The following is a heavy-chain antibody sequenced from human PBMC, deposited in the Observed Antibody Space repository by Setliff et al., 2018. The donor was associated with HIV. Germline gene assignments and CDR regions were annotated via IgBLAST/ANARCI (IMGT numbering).Heavy chain of an antibody. D-gene: IGHD5-12*01. CDR2: IYTSGST. Sequence: PSETLSLTCTVSGGSITSFYWNWIRQPAGRGLEWIGRIYTSGSTNYSPSLKSRASMSADTSRNQLSLRLTSVTAADTALYFCARLGDSGYDFRGYFDYWGQGKLVTVSS. V-gene: IGHV4-4*07. CDR3: ARLGDSGYDFRGYFDY. J-gene: IGHJ4*02. CDR1: GGSITSFY.